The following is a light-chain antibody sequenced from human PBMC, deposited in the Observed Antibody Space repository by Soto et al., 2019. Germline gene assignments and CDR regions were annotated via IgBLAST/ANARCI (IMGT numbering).Light chain of an antibody. Sequence: SAATVSVTTRERATFSCRASQSVSSNLAWYQQKPGQAPRLLIYDASNRATGVPPRFSGSGSGTDFTLTISSLEPEDFGVYYCQQRSTWPRTFGQGTKV. V-gene: IGKV3-11*01. J-gene: IGKJ1*01. CDR2: DAS. CDR1: QSVSSN. CDR3: QQRSTWPRT.